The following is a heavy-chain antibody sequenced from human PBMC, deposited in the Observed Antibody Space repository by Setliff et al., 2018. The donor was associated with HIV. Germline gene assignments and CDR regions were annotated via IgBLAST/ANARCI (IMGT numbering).Heavy chain of an antibody. CDR2: VRSKPNGGTT. V-gene: IGHV3-49*04. D-gene: IGHD4-17*01. CDR3: ARDPIDYGDSPFDY. J-gene: IGHJ4*02. Sequence: PGGSLRLSCAASGFTFDDYALTWVRQAPGKGLEWVGFVRSKPNGGTTDYAASVKGRFTISRDDAKTIAYLHMNSLTTDDTAVYYCARDPIDYGDSPFDYWGQGTLVTVSS. CDR1: GFTFDDYA.